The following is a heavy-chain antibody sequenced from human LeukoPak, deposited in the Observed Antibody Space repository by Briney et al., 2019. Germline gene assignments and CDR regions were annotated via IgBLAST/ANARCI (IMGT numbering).Heavy chain of an antibody. CDR1: GFTFSSYE. CDR2: ISSSGTTI. V-gene: IGHV3-48*03. Sequence: GGSLRLSCAASGFTFSSYEMHWVRQAPGKGLEWVADISSSGTTIYYADSVKGRFTISRDNAKNSLYLQMNSLRAEYTAVYYCARLLVATPGVDPWGQGTLVTVSS. CDR3: ARLLVATPGVDP. D-gene: IGHD5-12*01. J-gene: IGHJ5*02.